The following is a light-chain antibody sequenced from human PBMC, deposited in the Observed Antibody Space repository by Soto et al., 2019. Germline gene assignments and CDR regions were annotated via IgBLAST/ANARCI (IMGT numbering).Light chain of an antibody. CDR2: DAS. V-gene: IGKV3-11*01. CDR3: HQYNDWPPA. CDR1: QSVSSY. J-gene: IGKJ1*01. Sequence: EFVLTQSQATLSLPQVERATLSWRASQSVSSYLAWYQQKPGQAPRLLIYDASNRATGIPARFSGSGSGTEFTLTISSLQSEDFAVFYCHQYNDWPPAFGQGTKVDIK.